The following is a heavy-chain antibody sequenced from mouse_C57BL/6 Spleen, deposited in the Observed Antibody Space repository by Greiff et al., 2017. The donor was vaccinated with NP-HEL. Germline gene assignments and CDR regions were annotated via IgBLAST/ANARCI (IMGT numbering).Heavy chain of an antibody. CDR2: IYPGAGDT. J-gene: IGHJ4*01. Sequence: VQLQQSGAELVKPGASVKISCKASGYAFSSYWMNWVKQRPGKGLEWIGQIYPGAGDTNYNGKCKGKATLTADKSSSTAYMQLSSLTSEDAAVDFCARDYYGSSYPYYCAMDYWGQGTSVTVSS. D-gene: IGHD1-1*01. V-gene: IGHV1-80*01. CDR1: GYAFSSYW. CDR3: ARDYYGSSYPYYCAMDY.